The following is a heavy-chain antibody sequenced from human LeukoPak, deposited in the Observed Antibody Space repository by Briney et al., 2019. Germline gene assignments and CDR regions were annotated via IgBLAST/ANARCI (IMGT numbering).Heavy chain of an antibody. Sequence: SETLSLACTVSGGSISSYYCSSIRQPPGKGLEWNGYMYYSGSTNYNPSLKSRVTISVDTSKNQFSLKLSSVTAADTAVYYCARNQLGYCSSTSGPEGYDFDYWGQGTLVTVSS. CDR2: MYYSGST. D-gene: IGHD2-2*01. CDR1: GGSISSYY. CDR3: ARNQLGYCSSTSGPEGYDFDY. V-gene: IGHV4-59*01. J-gene: IGHJ4*02.